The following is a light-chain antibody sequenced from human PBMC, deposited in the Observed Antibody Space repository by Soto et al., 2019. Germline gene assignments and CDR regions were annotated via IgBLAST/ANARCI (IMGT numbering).Light chain of an antibody. CDR3: HQRYNWPRVT. CDR1: QSVSNS. CDR2: DVS. Sequence: EIVLTQSPATLSLSPGERVTLSCRASQSVSNSLARYQQKPGQPPRLLIYDVSNRATGIPARFSGSGSGTDFTLTITSLEPEDFAVYFCHQRYNWPRVTFGHGTRLEIK. J-gene: IGKJ5*01. V-gene: IGKV3-11*01.